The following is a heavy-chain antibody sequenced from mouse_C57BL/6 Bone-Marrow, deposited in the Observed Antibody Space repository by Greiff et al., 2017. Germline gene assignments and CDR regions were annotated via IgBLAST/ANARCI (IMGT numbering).Heavy chain of an antibody. Sequence: VKLMESGAELAKPGASVKLSCKASGYTFTSYWMHWVKQRPGQGLAWIGYINPSSGYTKYNQKFKDKATLTADKSTSTAYMQLSSLTYADSAVYYCARGTTNVDYWGQGTTLTVSS. CDR3: ARGTTNVDY. CDR2: INPSSGYT. CDR1: GYTFTSYW. D-gene: IGHD1-1*01. V-gene: IGHV1-7*01. J-gene: IGHJ2*01.